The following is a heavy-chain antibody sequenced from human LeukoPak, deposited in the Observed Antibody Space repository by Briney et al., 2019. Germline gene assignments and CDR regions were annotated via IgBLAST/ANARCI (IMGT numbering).Heavy chain of an antibody. D-gene: IGHD1-26*01. J-gene: IGHJ4*02. V-gene: IGHV3-21*01. CDR3: ARERDVGATTDFDY. Sequence: GGSLRLSCAASGFTFSSYSMNWVRQAPGKGLEWVSSISSSSSYIYYADSVKGRFTISRDNAKNSLYLQMNSLRAEDTAVYYCARERDVGATTDFDYWGQGTLVTVSS. CDR1: GFTFSSYS. CDR2: ISSSSSYI.